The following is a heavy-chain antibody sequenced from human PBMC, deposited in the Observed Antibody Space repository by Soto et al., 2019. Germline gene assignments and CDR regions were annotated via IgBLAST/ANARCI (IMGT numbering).Heavy chain of an antibody. CDR1: GLTFSSFG. CDR3: AKDHGWGSCYKYHGMDV. CDR2: ISYDGSDT. J-gene: IGHJ6*02. Sequence: QVQLVESGGGVVQPGGSLRLSCEVSGLTFSSFGMHWVRQAPGKGLEWVSLISYDGSDTFSADSVRGRFIISRDNSKNTLYLQMNSLRPEDSAVYYCAKDHGWGSCYKYHGMDVWGQGTTVTVSS. D-gene: IGHD3-16*01. V-gene: IGHV3-30*02.